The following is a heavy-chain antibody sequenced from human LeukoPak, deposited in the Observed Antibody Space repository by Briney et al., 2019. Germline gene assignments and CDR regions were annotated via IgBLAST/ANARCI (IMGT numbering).Heavy chain of an antibody. Sequence: GGSLRLSCAASGFTVSSNYMSWVRQAPGKGLEWVSVIYSGGSTYYADSVKGRFTISRDNSKNTLYLQMNSLRAEDTAVYYCARVAMVTTSRPFDYWGQGTLVTVSS. J-gene: IGHJ4*02. CDR2: IYSGGST. CDR3: ARVAMVTTSRPFDY. V-gene: IGHV3-53*01. D-gene: IGHD4-17*01. CDR1: GFTVSSNY.